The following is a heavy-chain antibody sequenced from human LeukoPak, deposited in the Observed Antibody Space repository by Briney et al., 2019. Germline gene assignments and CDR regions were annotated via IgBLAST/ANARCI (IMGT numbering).Heavy chain of an antibody. D-gene: IGHD3-16*02. CDR1: GYTFTSYG. J-gene: IGHJ4*02. V-gene: IGHV1-18*01. CDR2: ISAYNGNT. CDR3: ARAYDYVWGSYRYCSFEY. Sequence: ASVKVSCKASGYTFTSYGISWVRQAPGQGLEWMGWISAYNGNTNYARKLQGRVTMTTDTSTSTAYMELRSLRSDDTAVYYCARAYDYVWGSYRYCSFEYWGQGTLVTVSS.